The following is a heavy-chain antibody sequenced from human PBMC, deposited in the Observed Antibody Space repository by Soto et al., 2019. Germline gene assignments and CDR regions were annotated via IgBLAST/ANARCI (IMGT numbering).Heavy chain of an antibody. V-gene: IGHV3-15*07. CDR1: GFTFSNAW. J-gene: IGHJ3*02. CDR3: TTDRSDTMIVYGVGAFDI. CDR2: IKSKTDGGTT. D-gene: IGHD3-22*01. Sequence: GGSLRLSCAASGFTFSNAWMNWVRQAPGKGLEWVGRIKSKTDGGTTDYAAPVKGRFTISRDDSKNTLYLQMNSLKTEDTAGYYCTTDRSDTMIVYGVGAFDIWGQGTMVTVSS.